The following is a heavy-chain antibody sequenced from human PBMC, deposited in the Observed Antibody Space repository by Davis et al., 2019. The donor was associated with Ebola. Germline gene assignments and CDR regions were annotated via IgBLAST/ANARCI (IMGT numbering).Heavy chain of an antibody. CDR2: INPSGGST. CDR3: ARAPTYYYDSSGYYGWFDP. CDR1: GYTFTSYY. V-gene: IGHV1-46*01. J-gene: IGHJ5*02. D-gene: IGHD3-22*01. Sequence: ASVKVSCKASGYTFTSYYMHWVRQAPGQGLEWMGIINPSGGSTSYAQKFQGRVTMTRDTSTSTVYMELSSLRSEDTAVYYCARAPTYYYDSSGYYGWFDPWGQGTLVTVSS.